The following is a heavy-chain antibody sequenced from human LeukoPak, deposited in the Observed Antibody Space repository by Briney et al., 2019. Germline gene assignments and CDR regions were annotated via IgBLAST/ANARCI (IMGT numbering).Heavy chain of an antibody. D-gene: IGHD2-2*01. J-gene: IGHJ4*02. Sequence: ASVKVSCKASGYTFTSHYMHWVRQAPGQGLEWMGIIKPSDGSTSYAQNFQGRVTMTRDTSTSTVYKELSSLRSDDTAVYYCARRWCSSTSCQFDYWGQGTLVTVSS. CDR2: IKPSDGST. CDR3: ARRWCSSTSCQFDY. V-gene: IGHV1-46*01. CDR1: GYTFTSHY.